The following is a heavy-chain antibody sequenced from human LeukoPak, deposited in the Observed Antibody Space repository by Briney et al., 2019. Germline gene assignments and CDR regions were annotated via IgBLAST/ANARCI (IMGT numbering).Heavy chain of an antibody. V-gene: IGHV4-59*01. Sequence: QPSETLSLTCTVSGGSIRSYYWSWIRQPPGKGLEWIAYIYYSGSTNYNPSLKSRVTISVDTSKNQFSLKLSSVTAADTAVYYCARVYYSNSYDYWYFDLWGRDTLVTVSS. D-gene: IGHD6-13*01. J-gene: IGHJ2*01. CDR2: IYYSGST. CDR1: GGSIRSYY. CDR3: ARVYYSNSYDYWYFDL.